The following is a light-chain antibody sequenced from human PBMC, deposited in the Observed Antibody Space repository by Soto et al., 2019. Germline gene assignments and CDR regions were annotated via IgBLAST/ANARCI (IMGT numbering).Light chain of an antibody. CDR2: YDS. J-gene: IGLJ1*01. Sequence: SYELTQPPSVSVAPGQTARITCGVNNIGSKSVHWYQRKPGQAPVLVVYYDSDRPSGIPERFSGSNAGNTATLTISRVEAGDEDDYYCQVWDSSSDHPGYVFGTGTKVTVL. V-gene: IGLV3-21*02. CDR1: NIGSKS. CDR3: QVWDSSSDHPGYV.